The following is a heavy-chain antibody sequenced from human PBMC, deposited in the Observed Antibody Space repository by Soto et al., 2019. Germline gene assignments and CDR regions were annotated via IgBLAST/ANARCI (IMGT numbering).Heavy chain of an antibody. J-gene: IGHJ4*02. Sequence: GGSLRLSCAASGFTFSDYYMSWIRQAPGKGLEWVSYISSSSSYTNYADSVKGRFTISRDNAKNSLYLQMNSLRAEDTAVYYCARDYYDSSGYYFDYRGQGTLVTSPQ. CDR1: GFTFSDYY. V-gene: IGHV3-11*06. CDR2: ISSSSSYT. CDR3: ARDYYDSSGYYFDY. D-gene: IGHD3-22*01.